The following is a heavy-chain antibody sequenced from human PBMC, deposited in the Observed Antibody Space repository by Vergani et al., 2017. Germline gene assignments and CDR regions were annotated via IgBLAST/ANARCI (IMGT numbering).Heavy chain of an antibody. CDR1: GGSIDGVSSY. CDR3: ARDRVTVVRNQYYGRDV. CDR2: IYKSGRT. Sequence: QMQLQESAPGLLKPSQTLPLTCSVSGGSIDGVSSYWTWIRQPAGKGLEWIGRIYKSGRTNYNPSLQSRVTISLDTSKNQFSLNLTSVTAADTGVYFCARDRVTVVRNQYYGRDVWGQGTTVIVSS. D-gene: IGHD3-10*01. J-gene: IGHJ6*02. V-gene: IGHV4-61*02.